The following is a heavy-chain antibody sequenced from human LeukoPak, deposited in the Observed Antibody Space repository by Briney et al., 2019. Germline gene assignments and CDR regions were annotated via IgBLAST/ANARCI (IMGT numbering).Heavy chain of an antibody. CDR3: AREGWTTVTSIGSYYYGMDV. V-gene: IGHV3-48*04. CDR1: GFTFSSYS. D-gene: IGHD4-17*01. J-gene: IGHJ6*02. CDR2: ISSSSSTI. Sequence: PGGSLRLSCAASGFTFSSYSMNWVRQAPGKGLEWVSYISSSSSTIYYADSLKGRFTISRDNAKNSLYLQMNSLRAEDTAVYYCAREGWTTVTSIGSYYYGMDVWGQGTTVTVSS.